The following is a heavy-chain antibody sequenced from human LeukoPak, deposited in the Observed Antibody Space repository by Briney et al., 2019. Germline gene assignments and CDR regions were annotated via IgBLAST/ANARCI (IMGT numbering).Heavy chain of an antibody. V-gene: IGHV3-7*01. CDR3: AKDREYCSGGSCRGYFDY. J-gene: IGHJ4*02. CDR2: IKTDGSEK. D-gene: IGHD2-15*01. CDR1: GFTFSNYW. Sequence: GGSLRLSCEGSGFTFSNYWMGWVRQAPGKGLQWVANIKTDGSEKYYVDSVKGRFTISRDNAKNSLYLQMNSLRAEDTAVHYCAKDREYCSGGSCRGYFDYWGQGTLVTVSS.